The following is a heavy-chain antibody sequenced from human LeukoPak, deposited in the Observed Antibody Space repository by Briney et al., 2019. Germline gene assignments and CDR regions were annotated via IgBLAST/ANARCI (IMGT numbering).Heavy chain of an antibody. Sequence: PGGSLRLSCAGSGFTFSNYGINWVRQAPGKGLEWVSYSRSSSPSMYYADSVKGRFTTSRDNAKNSLYLQMNSLRAEDTAVYYCARDWSFALDYWGQGTLVTVSS. CDR1: GFTFSNYG. J-gene: IGHJ4*02. CDR2: SRSSSPSM. CDR3: ARDWSFALDY. V-gene: IGHV3-48*01. D-gene: IGHD1-26*01.